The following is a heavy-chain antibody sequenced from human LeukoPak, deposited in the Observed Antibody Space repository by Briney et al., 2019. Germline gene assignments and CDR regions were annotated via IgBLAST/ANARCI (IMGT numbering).Heavy chain of an antibody. D-gene: IGHD5-18*01. J-gene: IGHJ4*02. CDR2: IYTVGNT. V-gene: IGHV3-53*01. CDR3: ARGYSYGYFDY. Sequence: GGSLRLSCAASGFTVSSNYMSWVRQAPGRGMEWVSVIYTVGNTYYAESVKGRFTISRDNSKNTLYLQMNSLRAEDTAVYYCARGYSYGYFDYWGQGTLVTVSS. CDR1: GFTVSSNY.